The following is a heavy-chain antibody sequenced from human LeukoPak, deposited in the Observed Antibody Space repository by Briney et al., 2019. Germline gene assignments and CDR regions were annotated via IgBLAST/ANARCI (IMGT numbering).Heavy chain of an antibody. J-gene: IGHJ6*04. D-gene: IGHD2-2*01. CDR2: IYYSGST. Sequence: SETLSLTCTVSGGSISSYYWSWIRQPPGKGLEWIGYIYYSGSTNYNPSLKSRVTISVDTSKNQFSLKLSSVTAADTAVYYCARVPGYCSSTSRYGGPDYYGMDVWGKGTTVTVSS. V-gene: IGHV4-59*01. CDR1: GGSISSYY. CDR3: ARVPGYCSSTSRYGGPDYYGMDV.